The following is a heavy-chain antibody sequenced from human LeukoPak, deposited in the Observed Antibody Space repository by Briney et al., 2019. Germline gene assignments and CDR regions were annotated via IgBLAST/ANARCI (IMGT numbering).Heavy chain of an antibody. CDR3: ARDRHFDFWSGYYTGNAFDI. CDR1: GGSFSGYY. Sequence: PSETLSLTCAVYGGSFSGYYWSWIRQHPGKGLEWIGYIYYSGSTYYNPSLKSRVTISVDTSKNQFSLKLSSVTAADTAVYYCARDRHFDFWSGYYTGNAFDIWGQGTMVTVSS. J-gene: IGHJ3*02. V-gene: IGHV4-31*11. D-gene: IGHD3-3*01. CDR2: IYYSGST.